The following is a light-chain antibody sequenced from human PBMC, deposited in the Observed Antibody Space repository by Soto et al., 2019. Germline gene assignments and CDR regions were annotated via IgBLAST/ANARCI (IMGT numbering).Light chain of an antibody. CDR2: SAS. V-gene: IGKV3-15*01. Sequence: EIVMTQSPTTLSVSPGEGATLSCRASQSLSSNLAWYQQKPGQSPRLLIYSASTRASDIPARFSGSGSGTEFTLTISSLESEDFAVYYCQQLNYWPLYTFGQGTKLEIK. J-gene: IGKJ2*01. CDR3: QQLNYWPLYT. CDR1: QSLSSN.